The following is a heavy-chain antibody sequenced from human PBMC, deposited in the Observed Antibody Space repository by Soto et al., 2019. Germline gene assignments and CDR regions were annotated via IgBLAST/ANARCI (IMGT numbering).Heavy chain of an antibody. D-gene: IGHD3-10*01. CDR2: ISGYNGRT. Sequence: QIQLVQSGPDVKKPGASVKVSCKASGYTFSTYGLSWVRQAPGQGLEWMGWISGYNGRTNYAQKFRGRVTLTTDTSASKAYMELRSLRPDDTAMYYCARDNRKELWVEGLNAMDVWGQGTTVTVSS. CDR1: GYTFSTYG. CDR3: ARDNRKELWVEGLNAMDV. J-gene: IGHJ6*02. V-gene: IGHV1-18*01.